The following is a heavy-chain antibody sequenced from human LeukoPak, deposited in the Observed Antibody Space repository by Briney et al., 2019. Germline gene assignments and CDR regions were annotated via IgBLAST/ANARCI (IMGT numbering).Heavy chain of an antibody. D-gene: IGHD2-21*02. J-gene: IGHJ3*02. CDR1: GFTLSSYA. Sequence: PGGSLRLSCAASGFTLSSYAMSWVRQAPGKGLEWVGRIKTETEGGTTAYAAPVKGRFTISRDDSKNTLFLQMNSLKTEDTAMYYCTTNGVVVTRDTFDIWGQGTMVTVSS. CDR2: IKTETEGGTT. CDR3: TTNGVVVTRDTFDI. V-gene: IGHV3-15*01.